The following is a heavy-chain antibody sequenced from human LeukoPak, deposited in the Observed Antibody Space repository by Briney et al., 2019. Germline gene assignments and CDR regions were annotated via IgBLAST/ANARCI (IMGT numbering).Heavy chain of an antibody. D-gene: IGHD3-10*01. CDR2: IDPSDSYT. J-gene: IGHJ6*02. Sequence: GESLKISCKGSGYSFPTYWIAWVRQMPGKGLEWMGRIDPSDSYTNYSPSFQGHVTISADKSISTAYLQWSSLKASDTAMYYCARHRRSMDYYGSGRHGGGMDVWGQGSTVTVSS. V-gene: IGHV5-10-1*01. CDR3: ARHRRSMDYYGSGRHGGGMDV. CDR1: GYSFPTYW.